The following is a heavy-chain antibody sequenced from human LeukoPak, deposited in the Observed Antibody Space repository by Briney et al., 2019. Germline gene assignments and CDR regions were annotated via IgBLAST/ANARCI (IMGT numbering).Heavy chain of an antibody. CDR2: IYYSGST. V-gene: IGHV4-39*01. D-gene: IGHD3-10*01. J-gene: IGHJ4*02. CDR1: GGSISSSSYY. CDR3: ASNYYGSGSYYPYYFDY. Sequence: SETLSLTCTVSGGSISSSSYYWGWIRQPPGKGLGWIGSIYYSGSTYYNSSLKSRVTISVDTSKNQFSLKLSSVTAADTAVYYCASNYYGSGSYYPYYFDYWGQGTLVTVSS.